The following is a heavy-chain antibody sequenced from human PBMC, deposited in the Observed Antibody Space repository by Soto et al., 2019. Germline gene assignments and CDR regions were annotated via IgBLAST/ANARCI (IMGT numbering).Heavy chain of an antibody. J-gene: IGHJ4*02. V-gene: IGHV1-18*04. CDR3: ARDPVLYSGSYSSSGY. CDR2: ISAYNGNT. Sequence: GASVKGACKASGYTLTIYGSGWVRQAPGQGLEWMGWISAYNGNTNYAQKLQGRVTMTTDTSTSTAYMELRSLRSDDTAVYYCARDPVLYSGSYSSSGYWGQGTLVTVSS. CDR1: GYTLTIYG. D-gene: IGHD1-26*01.